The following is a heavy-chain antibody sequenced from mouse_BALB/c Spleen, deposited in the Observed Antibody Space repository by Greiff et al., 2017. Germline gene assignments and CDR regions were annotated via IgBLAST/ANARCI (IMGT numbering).Heavy chain of an antibody. CDR3: ARGVYYDYDARRYAMDY. J-gene: IGHJ4*01. CDR2: IWAGGST. CDR1: GFSLTSYG. Sequence: QVQLKESGPGLVAPSQSLSITCTVSGFSLTSYGVHWVRQPPGKGLEWLGVIWAGGSTNYNSALMSRLSISKDNSKSQVFLKMNSLQTDDTAMYYCARGVYYDYDARRYAMDYWGQGTSVTVSS. D-gene: IGHD2-4*01. V-gene: IGHV2-9*02.